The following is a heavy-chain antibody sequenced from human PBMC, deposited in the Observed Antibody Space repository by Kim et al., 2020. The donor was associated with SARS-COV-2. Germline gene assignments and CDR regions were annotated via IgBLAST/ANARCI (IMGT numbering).Heavy chain of an antibody. CDR3: ARGFDY. Sequence: SETLSLTCTVSGASISSYYWSWIRQPPGKGLEWIGYIYYSGSTNYNPSLKSRVTISVDTSKNQFSLKLSSVTAADTAAYYCARGFDYWGQGTLVTFSS. CDR2: IYYSGST. CDR1: GASISSYY. J-gene: IGHJ4*02. V-gene: IGHV4-59*01.